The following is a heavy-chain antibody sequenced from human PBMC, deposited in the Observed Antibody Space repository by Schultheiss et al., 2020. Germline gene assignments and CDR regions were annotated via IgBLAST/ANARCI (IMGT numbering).Heavy chain of an antibody. J-gene: IGHJ4*02. Sequence: GGSLRLSCAVSGFTFSDYYMTWIRQAPGKGLEWVSYISSSGTTIYYADSVKGRFTISRDNAKNSLFLQMDSLRDEDTAVYYCARFRGNYYYYDYWGQGTLVTVSS. CDR3: ARFRGNYYYYDY. D-gene: IGHD1-26*01. CDR2: ISSSGTTI. V-gene: IGHV3-11*04. CDR1: GFTFSDYY.